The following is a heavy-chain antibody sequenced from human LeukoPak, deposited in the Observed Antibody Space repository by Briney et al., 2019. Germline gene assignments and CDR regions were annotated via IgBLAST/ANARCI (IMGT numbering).Heavy chain of an antibody. CDR3: ARGFCTIDNCDNWFDP. D-gene: IGHD2-8*01. CDR2: IYPGDSDT. V-gene: IGHV5-51*01. Sequence: PGESLKISCKGSGYTFTSYWIGWVRQMPGKGLELMGIIYPGDSDTRYSPSFQGQVTISADKSINTAYLQWSSLKASDTAMYYCARGFCTIDNCDNWFDPWGQGTLVTVSS. CDR1: GYTFTSYW. J-gene: IGHJ5*02.